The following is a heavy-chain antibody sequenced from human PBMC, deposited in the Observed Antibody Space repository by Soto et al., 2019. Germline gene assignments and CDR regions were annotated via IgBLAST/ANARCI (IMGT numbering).Heavy chain of an antibody. Sequence: QVQLVESGGGLVKPGGHLRLACEASGFTFSDYYISWIRQAPGKGLEWVSYISPSASAMYYADSVKCRFTISRDNAKNSLYLQMNSLRVEDTAVYYCARCHYGLDVWGQGITDTASS. CDR3: ARCHYGLDV. V-gene: IGHV3-11*01. CDR1: GFTFSDYY. CDR2: ISPSASAM. J-gene: IGHJ6*02.